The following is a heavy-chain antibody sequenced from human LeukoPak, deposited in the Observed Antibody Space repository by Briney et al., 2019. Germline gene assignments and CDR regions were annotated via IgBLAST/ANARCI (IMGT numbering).Heavy chain of an antibody. CDR2: IHYSGGT. Sequence: SETLSLTCTVSGGSITSYHWGCIRQPPGKGLELMGCIHYSGGTNYNPSLRSRLTISIDSSKNQFSLTLNSATAADTAVYYCARHHPRNTVDFWGQGTLVTVSS. CDR1: GGSITSYH. J-gene: IGHJ4*02. D-gene: IGHD2/OR15-2a*01. CDR3: ARHHPRNTVDF. V-gene: IGHV4-59*13.